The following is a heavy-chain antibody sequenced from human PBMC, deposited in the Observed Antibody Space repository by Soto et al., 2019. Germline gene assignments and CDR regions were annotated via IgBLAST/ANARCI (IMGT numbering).Heavy chain of an antibody. CDR3: ARGTLDSSGYYYSYYFDY. V-gene: IGHV4-59*01. D-gene: IGHD3-22*01. CDR1: GGSISSYY. CDR2: IYYSGST. J-gene: IGHJ4*02. Sequence: TLSLTCTVSGGSISSYYWSWIRQPPGKGLEWIGYIYYSGSTNYNPSLKSRVTISVDTSKNQFSLKLSSVTAADTAVYYCARGTLDSSGYYYSYYFDYWGQGTLVTVSS.